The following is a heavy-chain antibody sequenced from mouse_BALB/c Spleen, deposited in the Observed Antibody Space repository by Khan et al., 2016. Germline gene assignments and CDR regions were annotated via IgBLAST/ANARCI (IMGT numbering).Heavy chain of an antibody. V-gene: IGHV9-3*02. Sequence: QIQLVQSGPELKKPGETVKISCKASGYTFTNYGMNWVKQAPGKGLKWMGWINTNTGEPTYAEEFKGRFAFSLETSASTAYLQINNLKNADTATYFCAEDYYGSNLFDYWGQGTLVTVSA. CDR2: INTNTGEP. CDR1: GYTFTNYG. D-gene: IGHD1-1*01. CDR3: AEDYYGSNLFDY. J-gene: IGHJ3*01.